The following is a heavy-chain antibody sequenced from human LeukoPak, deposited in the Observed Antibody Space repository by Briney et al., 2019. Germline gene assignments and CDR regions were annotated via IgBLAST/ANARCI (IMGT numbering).Heavy chain of an antibody. CDR3: ARDRGGRGWFDP. V-gene: IGHV3-48*01. Sequence: GGSLRLSCAASGFTFSSYSMNWVRQAPGKGLEWVSYISSSSSSTIYYGDSVKGRFTISRDNAKNSLYLQMNNLRAEDTAVYYCARDRGGRGWFDPWGQGTLVTVSS. CDR1: GFTFSSYS. J-gene: IGHJ5*02. CDR2: ISSSSSSTI. D-gene: IGHD5-24*01.